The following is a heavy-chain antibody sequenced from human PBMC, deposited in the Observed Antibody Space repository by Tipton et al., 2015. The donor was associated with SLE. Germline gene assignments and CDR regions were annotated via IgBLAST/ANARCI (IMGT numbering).Heavy chain of an antibody. D-gene: IGHD5-18*01. V-gene: IGHV4-61*01. CDR1: AYSISSAYF. CDR2: IYYRGST. Sequence: TLSLTCGVSAYSISSAYFWGWIRQPPGKGLEWIGYIYYRGSTNYNPSLKSRVTISVDTSKNQFSLKLSSVIAAETAVYYCARDATPGRGYSYGLYMDVWGKGTTVTVSS. CDR3: ARDATPGRGYSYGLYMDV. J-gene: IGHJ6*03.